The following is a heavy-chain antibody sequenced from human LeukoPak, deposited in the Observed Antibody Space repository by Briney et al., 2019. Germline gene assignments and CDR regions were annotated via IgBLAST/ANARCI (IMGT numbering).Heavy chain of an antibody. CDR1: GFTFSNAW. CDR3: TTGATGTTWFAFDI. Sequence: PGGSLRLSCAASGFTFSNAWMSWVRQAPGKGLEWVGRIKSKTDGGTTDYAAPVKGRFTISRDDSKNTLYLQMNSLKTEDTAVYYCTTGATGTTWFAFDIWGQGTMVTVSS. J-gene: IGHJ3*02. V-gene: IGHV3-15*01. CDR2: IKSKTDGGTT. D-gene: IGHD1-1*01.